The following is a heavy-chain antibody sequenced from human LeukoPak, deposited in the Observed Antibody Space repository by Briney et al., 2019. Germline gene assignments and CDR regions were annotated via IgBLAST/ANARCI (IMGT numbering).Heavy chain of an antibody. CDR1: GGSISSYY. D-gene: IGHD3-22*01. CDR3: ARDYYDSGGYYPFDY. CDR2: IYTSGST. J-gene: IGHJ4*02. V-gene: IGHV4-4*07. Sequence: SETLSLTCTVSGGSISSYYWSWIRQPAGKGLEWIGRIYTSGSTNYNPSLKSRVTMSVDTSKNQFSLKLSSVTAADTAVYYCARDYYDSGGYYPFDYWGQGTLVTVSS.